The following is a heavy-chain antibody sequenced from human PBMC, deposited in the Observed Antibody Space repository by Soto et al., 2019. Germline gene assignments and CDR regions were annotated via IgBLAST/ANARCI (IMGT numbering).Heavy chain of an antibody. J-gene: IGHJ4*02. CDR1: GYTFTSYY. CDR2: INPSGGST. V-gene: IGHV1-46*01. CDR3: ARDSTAMVTDPYYYFDY. Sequence: QVQLVQSGAEVKKPGASVKVSCKASGYTFTSYYMHWVRQAPGQGLEWMGIINPSGGSTSYAQKFQGRVTMTRDTSTSTVYMELSSLRSEDTAVYYCARDSTAMVTDPYYYFDYWGQGTLVTVSS. D-gene: IGHD5-18*01.